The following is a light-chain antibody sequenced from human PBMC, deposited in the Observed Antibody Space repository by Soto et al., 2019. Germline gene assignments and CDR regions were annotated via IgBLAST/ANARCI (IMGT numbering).Light chain of an antibody. CDR2: GAS. J-gene: IGKJ5*01. V-gene: IGKV3-20*01. CDR1: QSVSSSY. CDR3: QQYGSSPPIT. Sequence: EIVLTQSPGTPSLSPGERATLSCRASQSVSSSYLAWYQQKPGQAPRLLIYGASSRATGIPDRFSGSGSGTDFTLTISRLEPEDFAVYYCQQYGSSPPITFGQGTRLENK.